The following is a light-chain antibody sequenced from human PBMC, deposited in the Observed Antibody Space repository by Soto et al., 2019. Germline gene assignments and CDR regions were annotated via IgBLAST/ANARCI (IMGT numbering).Light chain of an antibody. CDR3: QQRSNWSWT. V-gene: IGKV3D-20*02. CDR1: QSVSSSY. J-gene: IGKJ1*01. CDR2: GAS. Sequence: EIVLTQSPGTLSLSPGERATLSCRASQSVSSSYLAWYQQKPGQAPRLLIYGASSRATGIPDRFSGSGSGIDFTLTISRLEPEDLAVYYCQQRSNWSWTFGQGTKVEIK.